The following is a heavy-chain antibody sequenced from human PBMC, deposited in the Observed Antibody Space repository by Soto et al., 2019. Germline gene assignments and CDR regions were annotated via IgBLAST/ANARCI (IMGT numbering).Heavy chain of an antibody. CDR3: ASSYGSGSRAFDY. CDR1: GDTFTFYS. J-gene: IGHJ4*02. D-gene: IGHD3-10*01. V-gene: IGHV1-69*02. Sequence: QVQLVQSGAEVKRPGSSVKVSCKASGDTFTFYSINWVRQAPGLGLEWMGRINPILSMSNYAQRFQGRVTXTXDXXTIPAYMELSSLRSEDTSIYYCASSYGSGSRAFDYWGQGALVTVSS. CDR2: INPILSMS.